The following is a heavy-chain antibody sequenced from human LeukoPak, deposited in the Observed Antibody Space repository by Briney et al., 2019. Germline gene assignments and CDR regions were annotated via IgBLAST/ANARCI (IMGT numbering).Heavy chain of an antibody. CDR3: ARDQIGYCSGGSCLGPFDY. CDR2: IYSGGST. V-gene: IGHV3-53*01. CDR1: GFTVSSNY. J-gene: IGHJ4*02. D-gene: IGHD2-15*01. Sequence: GGSLRLSCAASGFTVSSNYMSWVRQAPGKGLEWVSVIYSGGSTYYADSVKGRFTISRDNSKNTLYLQMNSLRAEDTAVYYCARDQIGYCSGGSCLGPFDYWGQGTLVTVSS.